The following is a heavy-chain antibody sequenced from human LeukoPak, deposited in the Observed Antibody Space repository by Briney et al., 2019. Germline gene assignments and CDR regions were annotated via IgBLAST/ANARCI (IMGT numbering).Heavy chain of an antibody. Sequence: SETLSLTCTVPGGSISSYYCWIRQPAGKGLEWIGRIYTSGSTNYNPSLESRVTISVDTSKNQFSLKPSSVTAADAAVYYCARGLVDTGRSRFDYWGQGTLVTVSS. CDR3: ARGLVDTGRSRFDY. CDR1: GGSISSYY. D-gene: IGHD5-12*01. J-gene: IGHJ4*02. V-gene: IGHV4-4*07. CDR2: IYTSGST.